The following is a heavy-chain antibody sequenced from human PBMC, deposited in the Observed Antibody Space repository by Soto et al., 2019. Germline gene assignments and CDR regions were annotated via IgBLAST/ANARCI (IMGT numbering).Heavy chain of an antibody. CDR3: AMGPGGYDWVFDY. CDR1: GGTFSSYA. V-gene: IGHV1-69*06. J-gene: IGHJ4*02. D-gene: IGHD5-12*01. Sequence: SVKVSCKASGGTFSSYAISRVRQAPGQGLEWMGGIIPIFGTANYAQKFQGRVTITADKSTSTAYMELSSLRSEDTAVYYCAMGPGGYDWVFDYWGQGTLVTVSS. CDR2: IIPIFGTA.